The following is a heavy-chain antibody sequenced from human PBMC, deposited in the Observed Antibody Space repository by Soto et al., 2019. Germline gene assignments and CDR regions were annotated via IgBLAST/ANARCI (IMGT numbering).Heavy chain of an antibody. V-gene: IGHV4-31*03. CDR3: ARVHSSSYHYFDY. CDR2: IYYSGST. Sequence: SETPSLTCTVSGGSISSGGYYWSWIRQHPGKGLEWIGYIYYSGSTYYNPSLKSRVTISVDTSKNQFSLKLSSVTAADTAVYYCARVHSSSYHYFDYWGQGTVVTVSS. CDR1: GGSISSGGYY. J-gene: IGHJ4*02. D-gene: IGHD6-13*01.